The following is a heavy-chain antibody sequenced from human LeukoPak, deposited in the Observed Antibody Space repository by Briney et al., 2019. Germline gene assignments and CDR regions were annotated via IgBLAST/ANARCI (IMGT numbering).Heavy chain of an antibody. J-gene: IGHJ6*02. V-gene: IGHV1-69*01. CDR3: ARSIVVVVAAMDYYYYGMDV. Sequence: SVKVSCKASGGTPSSYAISWVRQAPGQGLEWMGGIIPIFGTANYAQKFQGRVTITADESTSTAYMELSSLRSEDTAVYYCARSIVVVVAAMDYYYYGMDVWGQGTTVTVSS. CDR2: IIPIFGTA. CDR1: GGTPSSYA. D-gene: IGHD2-15*01.